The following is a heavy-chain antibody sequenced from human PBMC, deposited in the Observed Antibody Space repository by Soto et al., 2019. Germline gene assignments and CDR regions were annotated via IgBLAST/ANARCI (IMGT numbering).Heavy chain of an antibody. CDR3: AKVNIAYDFWSGYDY. V-gene: IGHV3-23*01. J-gene: IGHJ4*02. D-gene: IGHD3-3*01. Sequence: EVQLLESGGGLVQPGGSLRLSCAASGFTFSSYAMSWVRQAPGKGLEWASAISGSGGSTYYADSVKGRFTISRDNSKNTLYLQMNSLRAEDTAVYYCAKVNIAYDFWSGYDYWGQGTLVTVSS. CDR2: ISGSGGST. CDR1: GFTFSSYA.